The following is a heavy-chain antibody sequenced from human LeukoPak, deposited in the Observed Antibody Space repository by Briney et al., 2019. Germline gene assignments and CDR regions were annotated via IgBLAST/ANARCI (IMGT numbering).Heavy chain of an antibody. CDR1: GFTFSDYY. D-gene: IGHD6-19*01. CDR3: ARDRGAVTDVFDY. CDR2: IRSSGTTI. V-gene: IGHV3-11*04. Sequence: GGSLRLSCVASGFTFSDYYMSWIRQAPGKGLEWVSYIRSSGTTIHYADSVKGRFTISRDNAKKSLYLQMNSLRAEDTAVYYCARDRGAVTDVFDYWGQGTLVTVSS. J-gene: IGHJ4*02.